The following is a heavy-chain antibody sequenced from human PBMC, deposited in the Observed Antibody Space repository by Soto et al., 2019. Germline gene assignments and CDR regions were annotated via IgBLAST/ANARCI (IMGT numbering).Heavy chain of an antibody. J-gene: IGHJ4*02. D-gene: IGHD3-16*01. CDR3: ARVEGDTSKRNFDY. Sequence: NPSETLSLTCTVSGGSISSIGYYWSWIRQSPGKGLEWVGYIHSSGSTYYSPSLESRIAISVDTSENQFSLKLSSVTAADTAIYYCARVEGDTSKRNFDYWGQGALVTVSS. V-gene: IGHV4-31*03. CDR1: GGSISSIGYY. CDR2: IHSSGST.